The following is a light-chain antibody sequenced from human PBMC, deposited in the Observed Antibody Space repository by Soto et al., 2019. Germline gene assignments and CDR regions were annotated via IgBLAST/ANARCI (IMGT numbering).Light chain of an antibody. CDR1: QSVSSTY. J-gene: IGKJ5*01. V-gene: IGKV3-20*01. CDR2: GAS. Sequence: EIVLTQSPGTLSLSPGERATLSCRASQSVSSTYLAWYQQKPGQAPRLLIYGASSRATGIPDRFSGSGSGTDFTLTISRLEPEDFALYYCQQYGISPPITFGQGTRLEIK. CDR3: QQYGISPPIT.